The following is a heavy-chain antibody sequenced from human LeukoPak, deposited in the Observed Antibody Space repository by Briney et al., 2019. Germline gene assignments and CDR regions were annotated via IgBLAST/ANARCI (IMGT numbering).Heavy chain of an antibody. CDR3: ARGRSYYYAMDV. V-gene: IGHV3-74*01. CDR2: INSGGSSR. Sequence: PGGSLRLSCAASGFTFSDYWMHWVRQAPGKGLAWVSRINSGGSSRTYADSVKGRFTVSRDDAKNTLYLQMNSLRVEDTAVYYCARGRSYYYAMDVWGQGTTVTVSS. CDR1: GFTFSDYW. J-gene: IGHJ6*02.